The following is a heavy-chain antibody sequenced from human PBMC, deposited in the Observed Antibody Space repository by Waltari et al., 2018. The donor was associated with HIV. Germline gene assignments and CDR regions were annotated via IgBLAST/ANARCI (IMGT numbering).Heavy chain of an antibody. V-gene: IGHV1-2*06. CDR1: GYTFSDHN. D-gene: IGHD3-10*01. CDR2: INPNSGGT. J-gene: IGHJ3*01. Sequence: QVQLVQSGAEVKKPGASVKVSCKALGYTFSDHNIHWVRPRPGQGIEWMGRINPNSGGTNYAQKFQDRITMTRDTSISTVYMDLTSLRSDDTAMYYCARGFAMVRGIYAFDVWGQGTVVIV. CDR3: ARGFAMVRGIYAFDV.